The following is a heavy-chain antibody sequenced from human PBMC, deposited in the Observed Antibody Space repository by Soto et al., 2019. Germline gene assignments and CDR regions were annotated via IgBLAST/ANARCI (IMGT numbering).Heavy chain of an antibody. D-gene: IGHD6-19*01. CDR1: GYTFTGYY. V-gene: IGHV1-2*04. CDR2: INPNSGGT. J-gene: IGHJ4*02. CDR3: ARGSDSSGWYNFDY. Sequence: ASVKVSCKASGYTFTGYYMHWVRQAPGQGLEWMGWINPNSGGTNYAQKFQGWVTMTRDTSISTAYMELSRLRSDDTAVYYCARGSDSSGWYNFDYWGQGTLVTVSS.